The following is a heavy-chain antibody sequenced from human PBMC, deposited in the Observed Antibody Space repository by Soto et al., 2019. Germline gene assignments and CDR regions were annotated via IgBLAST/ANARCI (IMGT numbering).Heavy chain of an antibody. CDR3: AGGSYYDFWSDYH. D-gene: IGHD3-3*01. J-gene: IGHJ5*02. Sequence: EVQLVESGGGLVKPGGSLRLSCAASGFTFSSYSMNWVRQAPGKGLEWVSSISSSSSYIYYADSVKGRFTISRVNAKNSLYLQMNSLRAEDTAVYYCAGGSYYDFWSDYHWGQGTLVTVSS. CDR1: GFTFSSYS. CDR2: ISSSSSYI. V-gene: IGHV3-21*01.